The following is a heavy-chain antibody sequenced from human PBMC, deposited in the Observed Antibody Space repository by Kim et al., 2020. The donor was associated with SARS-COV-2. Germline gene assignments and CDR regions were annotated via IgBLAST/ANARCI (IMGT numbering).Heavy chain of an antibody. CDR2: IDPKTGNP. CDR3: ARDPYYHRRSSFDR. J-gene: IGHJ5*02. D-gene: IGHD3-10*01. CDR1: GYTITTYA. Sequence: ASVKVSCKAYGYTITTYAMNWLRQAPGQGFEWMGWIDPKTGNPKYAQGFTGRFVFSVDTSVSTAYLHISNLKAEDTAVYYCARDPYYHRRSSFDRWGQGTLVTVSS. V-gene: IGHV7-4-1*02.